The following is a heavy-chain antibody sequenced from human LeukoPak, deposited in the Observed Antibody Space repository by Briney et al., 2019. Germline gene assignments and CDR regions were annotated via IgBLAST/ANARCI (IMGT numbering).Heavy chain of an antibody. CDR3: ARQEWLSVDY. D-gene: IGHD3-3*01. CDR1: GGSISSGSYY. J-gene: IGHJ4*02. V-gene: IGHV4-61*02. CDR2: IYTSGST. Sequence: PSQTLSLTCTVSGGSISSGSYYWSWIRQPAGKGLEWIGRIYTSGSTNYNPSLKSRVTISVDTSKNQFSLKLSSVTAADTAVYYCARQEWLSVDYWGQGTLVTVSS.